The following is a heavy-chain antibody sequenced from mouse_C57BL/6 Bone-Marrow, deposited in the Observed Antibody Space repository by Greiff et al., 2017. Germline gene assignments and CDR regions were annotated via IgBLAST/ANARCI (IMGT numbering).Heavy chain of an antibody. V-gene: IGHV1-55*01. D-gene: IGHD3-2*02. CDR1: GYTFTSYW. CDR2: IYPGSGST. CDR3: ARDSSGYHYFDY. J-gene: IGHJ2*01. Sequence: QVQLQQPGAELVMPGASVKLSCKASGYTFTSYWMHWVKQRPGQGLEWIGEIYPGSGSTNYNEKFKSKATLTVDTSSSTAYMQLSSLTSEDSAVYYCARDSSGYHYFDYWGQGTTLTVSS.